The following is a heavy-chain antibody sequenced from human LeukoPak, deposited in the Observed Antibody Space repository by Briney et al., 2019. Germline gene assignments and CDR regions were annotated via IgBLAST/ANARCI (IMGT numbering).Heavy chain of an antibody. Sequence: SETLSLTCTVSGGSISSSFWSWIRQPPGKGLEWIAYIYYSGSTNYNPSLKSRVTISVDTSKNQFSLKLSSVTAADTAVYYCARHPGRRRGSYYRYGQGGWFDPWGQGTLVTVSS. D-gene: IGHD3-10*01. CDR3: ARHPGRRRGSYYRYGQGGWFDP. J-gene: IGHJ5*02. CDR1: GGSISSSF. V-gene: IGHV4-59*08. CDR2: IYYSGST.